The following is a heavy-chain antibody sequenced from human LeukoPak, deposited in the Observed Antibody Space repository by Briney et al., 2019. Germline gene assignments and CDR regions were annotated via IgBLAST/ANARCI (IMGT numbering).Heavy chain of an antibody. Sequence: SETLCLTCAGSGYSISSGHDWGWIGQPPGKGLEGLGSIDHSGTTYYNPSLKSRVSISVDMSKNQFSLNLSSVTAADTAVYYCARDIVPGHFDYWGQGTLVTVSS. V-gene: IGHV4-38-2*02. D-gene: IGHD3-16*02. J-gene: IGHJ4*02. CDR2: IDHSGTT. CDR1: GYSISSGHD. CDR3: ARDIVPGHFDY.